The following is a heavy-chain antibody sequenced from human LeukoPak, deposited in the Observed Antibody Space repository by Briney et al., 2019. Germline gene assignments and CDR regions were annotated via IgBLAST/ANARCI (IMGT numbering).Heavy chain of an antibody. Sequence: SGPTLVNPPPTLTLTCTFSWFSSSTRRAGVGWIRQPPGKALELLALIYCDDDKRYSPSLKSRLTITKDTSKNQVVLTMTNMDPVDTATYYCAHRNYGDYGYWGQGTLVTVSS. V-gene: IGHV2-5*02. CDR2: IYCDDDK. CDR3: AHRNYGDYGY. D-gene: IGHD1-7*01. CDR1: WFSSSTRRAG. J-gene: IGHJ4*02.